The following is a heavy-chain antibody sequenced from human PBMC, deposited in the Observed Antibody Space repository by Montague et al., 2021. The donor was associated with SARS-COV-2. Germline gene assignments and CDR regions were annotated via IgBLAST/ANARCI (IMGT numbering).Heavy chain of an antibody. D-gene: IGHD4-17*01. CDR1: GFTFSAYS. V-gene: IGHV3-21*01. Sequence: SLRLSCAASGFTFSAYSMTWVRQAPGKGLEWVSSISSSSSYIYYADSVKGRFTISRDNAKNSLYLQMNSLRAEDTAVYYCARDLTTVTTNYFDYWGQGTLVTVSS. J-gene: IGHJ4*02. CDR2: ISSSSSYI. CDR3: ARDLTTVTTNYFDY.